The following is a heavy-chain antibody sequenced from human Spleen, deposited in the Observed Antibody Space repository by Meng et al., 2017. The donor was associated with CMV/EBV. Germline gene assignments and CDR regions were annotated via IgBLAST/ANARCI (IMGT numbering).Heavy chain of an antibody. CDR2: IYPGDSDT. D-gene: IGHD3-22*01. Sequence: KVSCKGSGYSFTNYWIGWVRQMPGKGLEWMGIIYPGDSDTRYSPSFQGQVTISADKSISTAYLQWSSLKASDTAMYYCARFLVGDSSGYYQYYFDYWGQGTLVTVSS. V-gene: IGHV5-51*01. CDR3: ARFLVGDSSGYYQYYFDY. J-gene: IGHJ4*02. CDR1: GYSFTNYW.